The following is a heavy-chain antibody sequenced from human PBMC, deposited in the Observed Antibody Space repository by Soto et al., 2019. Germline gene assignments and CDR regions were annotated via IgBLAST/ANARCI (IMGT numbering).Heavy chain of an antibody. Sequence: SSETLSLTCAVHGGSFSGYYWDWIRQPPAKGLEWIGEVNHGGTSNYNPSLKSRAIISVDTSKNQFSLKLTSVTAEDTALYFCACSSILRSGDLFPGLDVWGQGTTVT. CDR2: VNHGGTS. CDR1: GGSFSGYY. D-gene: IGHD3-10*01. CDR3: ACSSILRSGDLFPGLDV. V-gene: IGHV4-34*01. J-gene: IGHJ6*02.